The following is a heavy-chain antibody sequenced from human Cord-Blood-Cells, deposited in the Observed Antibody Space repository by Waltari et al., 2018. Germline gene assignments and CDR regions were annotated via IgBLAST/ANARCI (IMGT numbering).Heavy chain of an antibody. D-gene: IGHD3-10*01. CDR2: IIPILGIA. CDR1: GGTFSSYA. CDR3: ARDVGYYYGSGSYWYFDL. Sequence: QVQLVQSGAEVKKPGSSVKVSCKASGGTFSSYAIRWVRKAPGQGCEWMGGIIPILGIANYAQKFQGRVTITADESTSTAYMELSSLRSEDTAVYYCARDVGYYYGSGSYWYFDLWGRGTLVTVSS. J-gene: IGHJ2*01. V-gene: IGHV1-69*04.